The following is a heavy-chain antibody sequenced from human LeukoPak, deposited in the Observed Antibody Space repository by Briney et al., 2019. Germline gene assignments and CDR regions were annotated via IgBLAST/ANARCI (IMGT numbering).Heavy chain of an antibody. CDR1: GGTFSSYA. CDR3: ASFKRDGYNFDY. Sequence: SVKVSCKASGGTFSSYAISWVRQAPGQGLEWMGRIIPILGIANYAQKFQGRVTITADKSTSTAYMELSSLRSEDTAVYYCASFKRDGYNFDYWGQGTLVTVS. J-gene: IGHJ4*02. D-gene: IGHD5-24*01. CDR2: IIPILGIA. V-gene: IGHV1-69*04.